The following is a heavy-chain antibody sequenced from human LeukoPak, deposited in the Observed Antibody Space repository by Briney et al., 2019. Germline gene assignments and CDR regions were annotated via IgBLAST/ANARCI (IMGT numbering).Heavy chain of an antibody. Sequence: SETLSLTCTVSGGSMNTYYWTWIRQPAGKGLEWIGRIYSSGSTNYNPSLKSRVTMSADASKNQFSLKLRSVTAADTAVYYCARSSGRDGYSLRPDFDYWGQGTLVTVSS. CDR1: GGSMNTYY. D-gene: IGHD5-24*01. J-gene: IGHJ4*02. V-gene: IGHV4-4*07. CDR2: IYSSGST. CDR3: ARSSGRDGYSLRPDFDY.